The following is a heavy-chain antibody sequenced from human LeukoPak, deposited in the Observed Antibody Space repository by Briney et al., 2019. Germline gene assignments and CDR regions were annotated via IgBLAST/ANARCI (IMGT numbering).Heavy chain of an antibody. CDR1: GDSISRSSY. CDR2: IYHSGST. D-gene: IGHD2-2*03. V-gene: IGHV4-39*01. J-gene: IGHJ5*02. CDR3: ACTLGYCSVTSCHAPFDR. Sequence: PSETLSLTCTVSGDSISRSSYWGWIRQSPGKGLEWIGTIYHSGSTYYNPSLKSRVTMSAETSTNQLSLRLRSVTAADTAVYYCACTLGYCSVTSCHAPFDRWGQGILVTVSS.